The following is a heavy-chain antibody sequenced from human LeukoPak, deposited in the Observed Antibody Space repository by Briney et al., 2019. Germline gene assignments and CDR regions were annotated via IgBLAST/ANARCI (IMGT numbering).Heavy chain of an antibody. J-gene: IGHJ4*02. CDR1: GGSFSGYY. V-gene: IGHV4-34*01. D-gene: IGHD6-13*01. Sequence: SETLSLTCAVYGGSFSGYYWSRIRQPPGKGLEWIGEINHSGSTNYNPSLKSRVTVSVDTSKNQFSLKLSSVTAADTAVYYCANTEQQLVFNYWGQGTLVTVSS. CDR2: INHSGST. CDR3: ANTEQQLVFNY.